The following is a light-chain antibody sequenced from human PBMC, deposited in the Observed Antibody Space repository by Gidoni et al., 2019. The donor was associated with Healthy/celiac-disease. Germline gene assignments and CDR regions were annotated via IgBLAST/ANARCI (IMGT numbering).Light chain of an antibody. V-gene: IGKV3-11*01. CDR2: DAS. Sequence: EIVLTQSPATLSSSPGVRATLSCRASQSVSSYLAWYQQKPGQAPRLLIYDASNRATGIPARFSGSGSGTDFTLTISSLEPEDFAVYYCQQRSNWMWTFGQGTKVEIK. J-gene: IGKJ1*01. CDR3: QQRSNWMWT. CDR1: QSVSSY.